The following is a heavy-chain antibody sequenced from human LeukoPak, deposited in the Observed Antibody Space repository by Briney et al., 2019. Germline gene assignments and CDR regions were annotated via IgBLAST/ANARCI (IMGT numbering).Heavy chain of an antibody. CDR3: ARDLTPAYYDILTGDFGAFDI. CDR2: ISSSGSTI. J-gene: IGHJ3*02. Sequence: GGSLRLSCAASGFTFSDYYMSWIRKAPGKGLEWVSYISSSGSTIYYADSVKGRFTISRDNAKNSLYLQMNSLRAEDTAVYYCARDLTPAYYDILTGDFGAFDIWGQGTMVTVSS. D-gene: IGHD3-9*01. CDR1: GFTFSDYY. V-gene: IGHV3-11*01.